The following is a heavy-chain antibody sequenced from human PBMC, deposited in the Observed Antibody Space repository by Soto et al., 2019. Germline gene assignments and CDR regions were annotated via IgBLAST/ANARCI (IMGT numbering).Heavy chain of an antibody. CDR2: IKQDGSEK. CDR1: GFTFSSYW. J-gene: IGHJ4*02. Sequence: ESGGGLVQPGGSLSLSCAASGFTFSSYWMSWVRQAPGKGLEWVANIKQDGSEKYYVDSVKGRFTISRDNAKNSLYLQMNSLRAEDTAVYYCARDEYSSSWPIDYWGQGTLVTVSS. V-gene: IGHV3-7*03. D-gene: IGHD6-13*01. CDR3: ARDEYSSSWPIDY.